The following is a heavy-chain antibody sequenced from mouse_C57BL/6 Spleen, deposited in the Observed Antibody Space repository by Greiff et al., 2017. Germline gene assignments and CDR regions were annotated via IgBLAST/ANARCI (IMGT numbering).Heavy chain of an antibody. CDR3: AREIVTRYFDV. J-gene: IGHJ1*03. V-gene: IGHV5-4*01. D-gene: IGHD2-5*01. Sequence: EVHLVESGGGLVKPGGSLKLSCAASGFTFSSYAMSWVRQTPEKRLEWVATISDGGSYTYYPDNVKGRFTISRDNAKNNLYLQMSHLKSEDTAMYYCAREIVTRYFDVWGTGTTVTVSS. CDR1: GFTFSSYA. CDR2: ISDGGSYT.